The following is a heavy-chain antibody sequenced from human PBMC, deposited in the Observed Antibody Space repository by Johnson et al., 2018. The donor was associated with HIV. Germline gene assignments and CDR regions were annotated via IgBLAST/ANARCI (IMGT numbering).Heavy chain of an antibody. CDR1: EFSFSTYA. CDR3: ARDYNGAFDV. CDR2: IWYDGSNK. J-gene: IGHJ3*01. D-gene: IGHD4-11*01. Sequence: QVQLVESGGGVVQPGRSLRLSCAASEFSFSTYAMHWVRQAPGKGLEWVAVIWYDGSNKNYADSVKGRFTISRYNSKNAMSLQMNSLRAEDTAVYYCARDYNGAFDVWGQGTLVTVSS. V-gene: IGHV3-33*03.